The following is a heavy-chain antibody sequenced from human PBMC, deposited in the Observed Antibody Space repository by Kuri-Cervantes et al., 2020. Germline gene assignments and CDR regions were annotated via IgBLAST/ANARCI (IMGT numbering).Heavy chain of an antibody. CDR2: ISYDTSNK. CDR1: GFTFSSYG. J-gene: IGHJ4*02. V-gene: IGHV3-30*18. CDR3: AKSSSTAARRDDY. Sequence: GESLKISCAASGFTFSSYGMHWVRQAPGRGLEWVAVISYDTSNKYYANSVKGRFTISRDNSKNTQYLQMNSLRGEDTAVYYCAKSSSTAARRDDYWGQGTLVTVSS. D-gene: IGHD6-6*01.